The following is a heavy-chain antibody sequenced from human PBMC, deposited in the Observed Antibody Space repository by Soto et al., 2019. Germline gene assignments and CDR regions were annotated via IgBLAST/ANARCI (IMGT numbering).Heavy chain of an antibody. D-gene: IGHD5-12*01. CDR3: ARLHGGYPIYYYYGIDV. CDR1: GGSLSSSNW. Sequence: PSETLSVTWAVSGGSLSSSNWGSWVRQPPGRALEWIGEIYHSGSTNYNPSLKRRVTISVDKSKNQFSLQLSSVTAADTAVYYCARLHGGYPIYYYYGIDVWGQGTTVTVYS. CDR2: IYHSGST. J-gene: IGHJ6*02. V-gene: IGHV4-4*02.